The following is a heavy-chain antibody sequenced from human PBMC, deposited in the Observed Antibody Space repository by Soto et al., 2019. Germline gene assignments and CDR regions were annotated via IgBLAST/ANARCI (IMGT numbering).Heavy chain of an antibody. Sequence: PSETLSLTCAVYGWSFSGYYWTWIRQPPGTGLEWIGEINHSGSTNYNPSLKSRVTISVDTSKNQFSLKLTSVTAADTAVYYWARNKITALFDYWGQGPLGPVSS. CDR2: INHSGST. J-gene: IGHJ4*02. V-gene: IGHV4-34*01. D-gene: IGHD3-10*01. CDR3: ARNKITALFDY. CDR1: GWSFSGYY.